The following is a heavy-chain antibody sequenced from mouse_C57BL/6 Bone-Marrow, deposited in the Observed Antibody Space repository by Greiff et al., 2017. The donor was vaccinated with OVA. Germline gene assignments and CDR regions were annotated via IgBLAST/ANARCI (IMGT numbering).Heavy chain of an antibody. V-gene: IGHV5-4*01. D-gene: IGHD1-1*01. CDR2: ISDGGSYT. CDR3: ARDGTTVAPFDY. CDR1: GFTFSSYA. Sequence: EVKVVESGGGLVKPGGSLKLSCAASGFTFSSYAMSWVRQTPEKRLEWVATISDGGSYTYYPDNVKGRFTISRDNAKNNLYLQMSHLKSEDTAMYYCARDGTTVAPFDYWGQGTTLTVSS. J-gene: IGHJ2*01.